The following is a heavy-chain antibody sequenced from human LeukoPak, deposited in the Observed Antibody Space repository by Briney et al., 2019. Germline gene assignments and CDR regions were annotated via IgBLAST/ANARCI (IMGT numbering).Heavy chain of an antibody. CDR2: INPNSGGT. J-gene: IGHJ4*02. D-gene: IGHD3-22*01. V-gene: IGHV1-2*02. Sequence: GASVKVSCKASGYTFTGHFMHRVRQPPGQGHEWMGWINPNSGGTYYAQKFQGRVTMTRDTSISTAYLELSRLRYDDAAVYYCARETGRRVFYDSSGYLHFWGQGTLVAVSS. CDR1: GYTFTGHF. CDR3: ARETGRRVFYDSSGYLHF.